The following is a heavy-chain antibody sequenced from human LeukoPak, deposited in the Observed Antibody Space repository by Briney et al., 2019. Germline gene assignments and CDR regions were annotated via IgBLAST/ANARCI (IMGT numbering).Heavy chain of an antibody. CDR3: ARDPTYTSTSDAFDI. CDR1: GLTVSNNY. D-gene: IGHD6-13*01. CDR2: IYTGGIT. J-gene: IGHJ3*02. Sequence: PGGSLRLSCAASGLTVSNNYMNWVRQAPGKGLEWVSVIYTGGITYSADSVKGRFTISTDNSKNTLYLQMNSLRAEDTAVYFCARDPTYTSTSDAFDIWGQGTRVTVSS. V-gene: IGHV3-53*01.